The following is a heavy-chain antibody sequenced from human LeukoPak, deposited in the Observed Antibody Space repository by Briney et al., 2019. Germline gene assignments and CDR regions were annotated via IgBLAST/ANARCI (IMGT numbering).Heavy chain of an antibody. CDR1: GFMFSTYS. J-gene: IGHJ6*04. D-gene: IGHD3-10*01. CDR3: ARPYGSGSYSAPYYYSGLDV. V-gene: IGHV3-21*06. CDR2: ISSRSNYI. Sequence: PGGSLRLSCAASGFMFSTYSMNWVRQAPGKGLEWVSLISSRSNYIYYADSVKGRFTISRDNAKNSVYLQMNSLRAEDTAVYYCARPYGSGSYSAPYYYSGLDVWGKGTTVTVSS.